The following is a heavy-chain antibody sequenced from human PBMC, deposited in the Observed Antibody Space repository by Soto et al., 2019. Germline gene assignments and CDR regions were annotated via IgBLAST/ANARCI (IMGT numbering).Heavy chain of an antibody. CDR3: PREYSSSYLDYYYYGMDV. V-gene: IGHV3-30-3*01. D-gene: IGHD6-6*01. J-gene: IGHJ6*02. Sequence: GGSLRLSCAASGFTFSSYAMHWVRQAPGKGLEWVAVISYDGSNKYYADSVKGRFTISRDNSKNTLYLQMNSLRAEDTAVYYCPREYSSSYLDYYYYGMDVWGQGTTVTVSS. CDR1: GFTFSSYA. CDR2: ISYDGSNK.